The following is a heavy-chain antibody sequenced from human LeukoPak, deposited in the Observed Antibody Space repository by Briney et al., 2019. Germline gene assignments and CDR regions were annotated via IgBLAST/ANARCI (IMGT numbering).Heavy chain of an antibody. J-gene: IGHJ4*02. CDR3: ARRRAYYYDSSGYYPFDY. CDR1: GGSISSSSYY. V-gene: IGHV4-39*01. Sequence: SETLSLTCTVSGGSISSSSYYWGWIRQPPGKGLGWIGSIYYSGSTYYNPSLKSRVTISVDTSKNQFSLKLSSVTAADTAVYYCARRRAYYYDSSGYYPFDYWGQGTLVTVSS. D-gene: IGHD3-22*01. CDR2: IYYSGST.